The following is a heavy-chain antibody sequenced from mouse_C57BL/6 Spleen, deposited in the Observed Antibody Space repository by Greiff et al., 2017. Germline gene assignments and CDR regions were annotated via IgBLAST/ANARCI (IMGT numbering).Heavy chain of an antibody. V-gene: IGHV1-61*01. D-gene: IGHD1-1*01. CDR3: ARFGSSPYAMDY. Sequence: QVQLQQPGAELVRPGSSVKLSCKASGYTFTSYWMDWVKQRPRQGLEWIGNIYPSDSETHYNQKFKDKATLTVDKSSSTAYMQLSSLTSEYSAVYYCARFGSSPYAMDYWGQGTSVTVSS. CDR1: GYTFTSYW. CDR2: IYPSDSET. J-gene: IGHJ4*01.